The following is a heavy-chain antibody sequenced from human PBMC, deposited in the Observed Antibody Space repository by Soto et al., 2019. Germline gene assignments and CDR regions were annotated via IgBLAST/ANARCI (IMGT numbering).Heavy chain of an antibody. V-gene: IGHV4-61*01. Sequence: SETLSLTCTVSGGSVSSGSYYWSWIRQPPGKGLEWIGYIYYSGSTNYNPSLKSRVTISVDTSKNQFSLKLSSVTAADTAVYYCARVRVYLNYFDYWGQGTLVTVSS. CDR3: ARVRVYLNYFDY. D-gene: IGHD6-6*01. CDR1: GGSVSSGSYY. CDR2: IYYSGST. J-gene: IGHJ4*02.